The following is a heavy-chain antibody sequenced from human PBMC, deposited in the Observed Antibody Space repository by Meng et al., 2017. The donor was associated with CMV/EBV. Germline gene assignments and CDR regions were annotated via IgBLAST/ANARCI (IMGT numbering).Heavy chain of an antibody. D-gene: IGHD3-10*01. CDR1: GYTFTGYY. J-gene: IGHJ6*02. Sequence: ASVKVSCKASGYTFTGYYIQWVRQAPGQGLEWMGWSNPNSGETNYAQKFQGRVTMTRDTSISTADMEVSRLRSGDTAVYYCARSSSSGSAYGMDVWGQGTTVTVSS. CDR3: ARSSSSGSAYGMDV. V-gene: IGHV1-2*02. CDR2: SNPNSGET.